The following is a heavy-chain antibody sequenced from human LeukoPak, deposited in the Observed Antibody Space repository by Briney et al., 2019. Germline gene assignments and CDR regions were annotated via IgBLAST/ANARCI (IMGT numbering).Heavy chain of an antibody. CDR2: LNADGNSI. Sequence: PGGSLRLSCAASGFTFSNYWMHWVRQAPGKGLVWVSRLNADGNSITYADSVRGRFTISRDNAKNTVHLQMNSLRAEDTAVYYCARDHRPSPLYYYYYMDVWGKGTTVTVSS. J-gene: IGHJ6*03. D-gene: IGHD2-2*02. CDR1: GFTFSNYW. CDR3: ARDHRPSPLYYYYYMDV. V-gene: IGHV3-74*01.